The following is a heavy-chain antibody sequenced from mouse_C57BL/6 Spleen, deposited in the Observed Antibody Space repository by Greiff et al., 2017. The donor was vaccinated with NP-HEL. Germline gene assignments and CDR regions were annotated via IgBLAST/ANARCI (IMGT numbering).Heavy chain of an antibody. J-gene: IGHJ4*01. CDR1: GFTFSSYA. Sequence: EVHLVESGGGLVKPGGSLKLSCAASGFTFSSYAMSWVRQTPEKRLEWVATISDGGSYTYYPDNVKGRFTISRDNAKNNLYLQMSHLKSEDTAMYYCARVNSHYYAMDYWGQGTSVTVSS. CDR3: ARVNSHYYAMDY. CDR2: ISDGGSYT. V-gene: IGHV5-4*01.